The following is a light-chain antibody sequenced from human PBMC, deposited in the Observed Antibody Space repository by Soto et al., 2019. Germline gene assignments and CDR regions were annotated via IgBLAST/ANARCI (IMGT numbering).Light chain of an antibody. CDR1: QSVTSL. Sequence: EIVLTQSPATLSLSPGERATLSCRASQSVTSLLGWYHQKPGQAPRLLIYDASYRATGIPARFSGSGSGSDFTLTISRLEPEDVAVYYCQQYEAVVTFGQGTKVDIK. V-gene: IGKV3-11*01. CDR2: DAS. J-gene: IGKJ1*01. CDR3: QQYEAVVT.